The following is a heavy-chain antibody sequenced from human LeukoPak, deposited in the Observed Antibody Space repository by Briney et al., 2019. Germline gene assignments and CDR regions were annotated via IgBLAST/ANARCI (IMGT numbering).Heavy chain of an antibody. CDR2: IKYDGTEK. CDR1: GFTFSTYW. V-gene: IGHV3-7*01. Sequence: GGSLRLSCAASGFTFSTYWISWVRQAPGGGLEWVANIKYDGTEKYYVDSVKGRFTISRDNAKNSVFLQMNSLRVDDTAIYYCARDEGLSAWFLGGKGTVVAVSS. CDR3: ARDEGLSAWFL. D-gene: IGHD6-19*01. J-gene: IGHJ4*02.